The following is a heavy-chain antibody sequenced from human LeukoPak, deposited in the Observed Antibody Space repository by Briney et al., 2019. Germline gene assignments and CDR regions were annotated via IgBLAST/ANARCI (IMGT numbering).Heavy chain of an antibody. CDR3: ARHFNYDILTGSKPYYFDY. Sequence: PSGTLSLTCTVSGGSISSSSYYWGWIRQPPGKGLEWIGSIYYSGSTYYNPSLKSRVTISVDTSKNQFSLKLSSVTAADTAVYYCARHFNYDILTGSKPYYFDYWGQGTLVTVSS. CDR2: IYYSGST. CDR1: GGSISSSSYY. D-gene: IGHD3-9*01. J-gene: IGHJ4*02. V-gene: IGHV4-39*01.